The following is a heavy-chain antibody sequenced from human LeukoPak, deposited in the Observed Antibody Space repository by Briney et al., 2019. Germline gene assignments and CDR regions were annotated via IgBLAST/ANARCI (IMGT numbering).Heavy chain of an antibody. J-gene: IGHJ4*02. CDR1: GFTFSSYA. D-gene: IGHD1-26*01. V-gene: IGHV3-64*01. Sequence: PGGSLRLSCAASGFTFSSYAMHWVRQAPGKGLEYVSSISSNGGSTSYANSVKGRFTISRDNSKNTLYLQMGSLRTDDMAVYYCARDLRGAGDYWGQGTLVTVSS. CDR2: ISSNGGST. CDR3: ARDLRGAGDY.